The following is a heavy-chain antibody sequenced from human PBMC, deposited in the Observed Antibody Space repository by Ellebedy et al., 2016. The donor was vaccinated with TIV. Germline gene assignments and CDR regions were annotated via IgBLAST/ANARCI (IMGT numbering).Heavy chain of an antibody. D-gene: IGHD3-10*01. V-gene: IGHV3-13*01. CDR3: TRFEIISGRGYGMDV. CDR2: IDNAGDT. CDR1: GFTFSRYD. J-gene: IGHJ6*02. Sequence: GGSLRLCXAASGFTFSRYDMHWVRQSTRKGLEWVASIDNAGDTYYPGSVKGRFTISRENAKNSLYLQMNSLRVEDTAVYYCTRFEIISGRGYGMDVWGQGTTVTVSS.